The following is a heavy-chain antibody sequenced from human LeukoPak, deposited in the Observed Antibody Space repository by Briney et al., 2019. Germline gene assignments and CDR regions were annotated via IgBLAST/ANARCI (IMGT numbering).Heavy chain of an antibody. CDR2: IYTSGST. J-gene: IGHJ4*02. D-gene: IGHD3-9*01. CDR3: AREIPVSDILTGYYTDYFDY. V-gene: IGHV4-61*02. CDR1: GGSISSGSYY. Sequence: SQTLSLTCTVSGGSISSGSYYWSWIRQPAGKGLEWIGRIYTSGSTNYNPSLKSRVTISVDTSKNQFSLKLSSVTAADTAVYYCAREIPVSDILTGYYTDYFDYWGQGTLVTVSS.